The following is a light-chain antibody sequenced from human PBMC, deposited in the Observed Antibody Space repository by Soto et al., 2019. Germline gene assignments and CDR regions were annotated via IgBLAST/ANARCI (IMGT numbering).Light chain of an antibody. V-gene: IGKV3-11*01. CDR3: QQYSSSRT. CDR2: DAS. CDR1: QSVSSY. J-gene: IGKJ1*01. Sequence: EIVLTQSPATLSLPPGERATLSCRASQSVSSYLAWYQQKPGQAPRLLIYDASNRATGIPARFSGSGSETDFTLTITRLEPEDFAMYYCQQYSSSRTFGQGTKVDIK.